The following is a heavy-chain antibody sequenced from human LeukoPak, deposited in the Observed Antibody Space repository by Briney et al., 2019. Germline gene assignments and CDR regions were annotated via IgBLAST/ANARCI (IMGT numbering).Heavy chain of an antibody. CDR2: INPNSGGT. CDR1: GYTFTGYY. D-gene: IGHD1-26*01. V-gene: IGHV1-2*02. Sequence: GASVKVSCKASGYTFTGYYMHWVRQAPGQGLEWMGWINPNSGGTNYAQKFQGRVTMTRDTSISTAYMELSRLRSDDTAVYYCARVRYNINSGPNWYFDLWGRGTLVTVSS. J-gene: IGHJ2*01. CDR3: ARVRYNINSGPNWYFDL.